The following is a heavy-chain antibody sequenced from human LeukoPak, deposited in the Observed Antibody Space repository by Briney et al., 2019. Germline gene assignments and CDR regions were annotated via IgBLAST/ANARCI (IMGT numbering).Heavy chain of an antibody. J-gene: IGHJ4*02. CDR3: SVVPAAMWVDY. CDR2: ISSSSSYI. D-gene: IGHD2-2*01. V-gene: IGHV3-21*01. Sequence: QPGGSLRLSCAASGFTFSSYSMNWVRQAPGKGLEWVSSISSSSSYIYYADSVKGRFTISRDNAKNSLYLQMNSLRAEDTAVYYCSVVPAAMWVDYWGQGTLVTVSS. CDR1: GFTFSSYS.